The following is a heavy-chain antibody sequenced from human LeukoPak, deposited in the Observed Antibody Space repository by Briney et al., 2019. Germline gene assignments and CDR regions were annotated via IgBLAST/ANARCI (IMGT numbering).Heavy chain of an antibody. D-gene: IGHD4-17*01. CDR2: IYYSGST. CDR1: GGSISSSSYY. CDR3: ARSYGDPSRYFDY. V-gene: IGHV4-39*07. Sequence: SETLSLTCTVSGGSISSSSYYWGWIRQPPGKGLEWIGSIYYSGSTYYNPSLKSRVTISVDTSKNQFSLKLSSVTAADTAVYYCARSYGDPSRYFDYWGQGTLVTVSS. J-gene: IGHJ4*02.